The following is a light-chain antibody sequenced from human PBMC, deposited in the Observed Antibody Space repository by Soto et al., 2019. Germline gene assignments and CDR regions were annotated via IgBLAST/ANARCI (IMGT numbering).Light chain of an antibody. J-gene: IGLJ1*01. V-gene: IGLV2-14*01. CDR1: SSDVGGYNY. CDR2: EVN. CDR3: SSYTSSSPYV. Sequence: QSALTQPASVSWSPGQSITISCTGTSSDVGGYNYVSWYQQHPGKAPKLMIYEVNNRPSGVSNRFSGSKSGNTASLTISGLQADDEADYYCSSYTSSSPYVFGTGTKVTV.